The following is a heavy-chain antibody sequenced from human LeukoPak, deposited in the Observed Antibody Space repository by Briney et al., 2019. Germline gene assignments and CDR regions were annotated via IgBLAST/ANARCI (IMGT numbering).Heavy chain of an antibody. V-gene: IGHV3-23*01. J-gene: IGHJ4*02. D-gene: IGHD1-26*01. CDR2: ISGSGSNT. CDR3: AKHQESYTVFDY. Sequence: PGGSLRLSCAASGFTFSSYGMSWVRQAPGKGLEWVSTISGSGSNTYYADSVKGRFTISRDNSKNTLYLQMNSLRAEDTAVYYCAKHQESYTVFDYWGQGTLVTVSS. CDR1: GFTFSSYG.